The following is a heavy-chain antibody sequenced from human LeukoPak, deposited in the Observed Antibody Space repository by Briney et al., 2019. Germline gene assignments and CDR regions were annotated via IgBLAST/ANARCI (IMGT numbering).Heavy chain of an antibody. CDR1: GFSFSTYG. CDR2: TSYDGSNK. J-gene: IGHJ3*02. CDR3: AKEDGDMGDAFDI. V-gene: IGHV3-30*18. D-gene: IGHD4-17*01. Sequence: GRSLRLSCAASGFSFSTYGMHWVRQAPGKGLEWVAVTSYDGSNKHYADSVKGRFTISRDNSKNTLYLQMNSLRAEDTAVYYCAKEDGDMGDAFDIWGQGTMVTVSS.